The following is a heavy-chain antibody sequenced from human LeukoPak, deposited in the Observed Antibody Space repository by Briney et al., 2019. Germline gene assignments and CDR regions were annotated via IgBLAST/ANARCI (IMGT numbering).Heavy chain of an antibody. Sequence: SETLSLTCTVSGGSISSNTYYWGWVRQPPGKGLEWIGSIYYSGSTYYNPSLKSRVTISVDTSKNQFSLKLSSVTAADTAVYYCARDYQGGYGDKTVDYWGQGTLVTVSS. CDR1: GGSISSNTYY. CDR2: IYYSGST. CDR3: ARDYQGGYGDKTVDY. V-gene: IGHV4-39*07. D-gene: IGHD5-18*01. J-gene: IGHJ4*02.